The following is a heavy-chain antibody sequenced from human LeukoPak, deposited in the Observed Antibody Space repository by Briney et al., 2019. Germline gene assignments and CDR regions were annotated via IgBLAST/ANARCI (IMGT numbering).Heavy chain of an antibody. CDR3: ATTGPEYSSSWYLHF. D-gene: IGHD6-13*01. Sequence: GESLKISCKASGYSFTSYWIGWVRQMPGKGLEWMGVIYPGDSDTRYSPSFQGQVTISADKSISTAYLQWSSLKASDTAMYYCATTGPEYSSSWYLHFRGQGTLVTVSS. CDR2: IYPGDSDT. J-gene: IGHJ4*02. V-gene: IGHV5-51*01. CDR1: GYSFTSYW.